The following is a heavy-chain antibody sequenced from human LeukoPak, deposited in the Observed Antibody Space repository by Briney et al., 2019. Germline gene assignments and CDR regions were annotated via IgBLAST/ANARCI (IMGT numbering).Heavy chain of an antibody. CDR3: ARDQSIPNLDAFDI. CDR2: IKQDGSEK. V-gene: IGHV3-7*05. D-gene: IGHD1-14*01. Sequence: PGGSLRLSCAASGFMFRSYWMTWVRQAPGKGLEWVANIKQDGSEKNYLDSVRGRFTISRDDARNSLYLQMNSLRVEGTAVYYCARDQSIPNLDAFDIWGQGTMVTVSS. J-gene: IGHJ3*02. CDR1: GFMFRSYW.